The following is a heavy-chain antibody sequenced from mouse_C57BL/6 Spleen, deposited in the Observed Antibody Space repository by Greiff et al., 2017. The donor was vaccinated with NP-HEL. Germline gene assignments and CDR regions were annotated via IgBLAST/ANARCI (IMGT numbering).Heavy chain of an antibody. V-gene: IGHV5-16*01. Sequence: EVMLVESEGGLVQPGSSMKLSCTASGFTFSDYYMAWVRQVPEKGLEWVANINYDGSSTYYLDSLKSRFIISRDNAKNILYLQMSSLKSEDTATYYCARDALGRRYFDVWGTGTTVTVSS. CDR1: GFTFSDYY. D-gene: IGHD4-1*01. CDR3: ARDALGRRYFDV. J-gene: IGHJ1*03. CDR2: INYDGSST.